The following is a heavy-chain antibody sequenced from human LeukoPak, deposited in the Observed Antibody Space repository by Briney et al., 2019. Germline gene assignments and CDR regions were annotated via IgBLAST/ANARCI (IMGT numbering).Heavy chain of an antibody. CDR2: IYYSGST. CDR3: ARLTSGYLRFFDY. CDR1: GGSISSYY. V-gene: IGHV4-59*08. Sequence: SETLSLTCTVSGGSISSYYWSWIRQPPGKGLEWIGYIYYSGSTNYNPSLKSRVTISVDTSKNQFSLKLSSVTAADTAVYYCARLTSGYLRFFDYWGQGTTVTVSS. D-gene: IGHD3-3*01. J-gene: IGHJ4*03.